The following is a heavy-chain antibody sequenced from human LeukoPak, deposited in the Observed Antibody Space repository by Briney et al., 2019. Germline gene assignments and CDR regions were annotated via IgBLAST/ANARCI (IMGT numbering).Heavy chain of an antibody. CDR3: ARGFNFDGSGFSL. CDR1: GGSISSYY. CDR2: INYSGST. J-gene: IGHJ4*02. V-gene: IGHV4-59*01. D-gene: IGHD3-22*01. Sequence: SETLSLTCTVSGGSISSYYWSWIRQPPGKGLEWIGYINYSGSTNYNPSPRSRVSISVDASKNQFSLRLSSVTAADTAVYYCARGFNFDGSGFSLWGLGTLVTASS.